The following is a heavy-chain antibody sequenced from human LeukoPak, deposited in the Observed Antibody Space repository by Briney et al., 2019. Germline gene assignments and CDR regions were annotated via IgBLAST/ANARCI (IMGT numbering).Heavy chain of an antibody. D-gene: IGHD3-3*01. CDR1: GFTFSSYS. CDR3: AKPPITIFGVVYFDY. J-gene: IGHJ4*02. V-gene: IGHV3-21*04. Sequence: PGGSLRLSCAASGFTFSSYSMNWVRQAPGKGLEWVSSISSSSSYIYYADSVKGRFTISRDNAKNSLYLQMNSLRAEDTAVYYCAKPPITIFGVVYFDYWGQGTLVTVSS. CDR2: ISSSSSYI.